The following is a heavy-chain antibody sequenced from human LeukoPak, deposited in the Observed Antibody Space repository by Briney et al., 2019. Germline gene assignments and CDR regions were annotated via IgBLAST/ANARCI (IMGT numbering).Heavy chain of an antibody. J-gene: IGHJ4*02. CDR1: GYSFTTYW. Sequence: GESLKISCKASGYSFTTYWIGWVRQMPGKGLEWMGIIYPVDSDTRYSPSFEGQDTISADKSISTTYLQWTSLKASDTAMYYCARLRGSSSSGALLYWGQGTLVTVST. CDR3: ARLRGSSSSGALLY. CDR2: IYPVDSDT. D-gene: IGHD6-6*01. V-gene: IGHV5-51*01.